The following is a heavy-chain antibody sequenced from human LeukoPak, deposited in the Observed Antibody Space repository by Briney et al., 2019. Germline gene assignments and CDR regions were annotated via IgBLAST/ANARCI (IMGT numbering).Heavy chain of an antibody. Sequence: PGGSLRLSCAASGFTFSGYSLNWVRQAPGKGLEWVSSIDTTSSSIHYADSVKGRFTISRDNAKNSLYLQMNNLRVEDTAVYFCASGHGSGTCFLAGTLDYWGRGTLVTVSS. CDR3: ASGHGSGTCFLAGTLDY. CDR1: GFTFSGYS. D-gene: IGHD3-10*01. V-gene: IGHV3-21*01. J-gene: IGHJ4*02. CDR2: IDTTSSSI.